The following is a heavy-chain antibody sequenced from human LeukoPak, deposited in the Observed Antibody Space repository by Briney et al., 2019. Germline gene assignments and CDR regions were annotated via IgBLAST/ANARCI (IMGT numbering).Heavy chain of an antibody. Sequence: GASVKVSCKASGYTFTGYYLHWVRQAPGQGLEWMGWINPNSGGTNYAQKFQGRVTLTRDTSISTASMELSGLTSDDTAVYYCARGGTYDFWSDYPSAGLDVWGQGTTVTVSS. J-gene: IGHJ6*02. CDR3: ARGGTYDFWSDYPSAGLDV. V-gene: IGHV1-2*02. D-gene: IGHD3-3*01. CDR2: INPNSGGT. CDR1: GYTFTGYY.